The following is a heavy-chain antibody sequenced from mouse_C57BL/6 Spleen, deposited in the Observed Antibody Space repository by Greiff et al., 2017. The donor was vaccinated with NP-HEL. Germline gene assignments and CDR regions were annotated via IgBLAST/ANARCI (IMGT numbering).Heavy chain of an antibody. Sequence: VQLQESGPGLVAPSQSLSITCTVSGFSLTSYAISWVRQPPGKGLEWLGVIWTGGGTNYNSALKSRLSISKDNSKSQVFLKMNSLQTDDTARYYWARDYGSRGGYYFDYWGQGTTLTVSS. D-gene: IGHD1-1*01. CDR1: GFSLTSYA. J-gene: IGHJ2*01. CDR2: IWTGGGT. CDR3: ARDYGSRGGYYFDY. V-gene: IGHV2-9-1*01.